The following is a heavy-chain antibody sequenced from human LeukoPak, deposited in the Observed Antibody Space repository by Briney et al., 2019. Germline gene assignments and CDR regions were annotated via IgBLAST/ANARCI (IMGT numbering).Heavy chain of an antibody. CDR2: IYYSGST. J-gene: IGHJ6*02. V-gene: IGHV4-59*01. CDR3: ARSPYYYGMDV. Sequence: SETLSVTCTVSGGSISSYYWSWIRQPLGKGLEWIGYIYYSGSTNYYPSLKSRVTISVDTSKNQFSLKLSSVTAADTAVYYCARSPYYYGMDVWGQGTTVTVSS. CDR1: GGSISSYY.